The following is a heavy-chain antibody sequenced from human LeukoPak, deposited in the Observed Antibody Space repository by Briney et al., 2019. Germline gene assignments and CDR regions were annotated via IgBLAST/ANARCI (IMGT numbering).Heavy chain of an antibody. V-gene: IGHV3-30*18. J-gene: IGHJ6*02. D-gene: IGHD4-23*01. CDR2: ISYDGSNK. Sequence: TGGSLRLSCAASGFTFSSYGMHWVRQAPGKGLEWVAVISYDGSNKYYADSVKGRFTISRDNSKNTLYLQMNSLRAEDTAVYSCAKKRTIYGGNPYYYHGMDVWGQGTTVTVSS. CDR3: AKKRTIYGGNPYYYHGMDV. CDR1: GFTFSSYG.